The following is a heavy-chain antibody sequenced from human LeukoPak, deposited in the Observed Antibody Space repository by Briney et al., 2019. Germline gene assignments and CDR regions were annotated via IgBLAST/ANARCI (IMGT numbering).Heavy chain of an antibody. D-gene: IGHD3-22*01. J-gene: IGHJ4*02. CDR1: GFTVSSNS. Sequence: GSLRLSCVASGFTVSSNSMSWVRQAPGKGLEWVSSISGSGPSIDYTDAVKGRFIISRDKSKNTLHLQMNSLRAEDTALYYCARLPTFYYDSSGYHYDYWGQGTLVTVSS. CDR2: ISGSGPSI. V-gene: IGHV3-23*01. CDR3: ARLPTFYYDSSGYHYDY.